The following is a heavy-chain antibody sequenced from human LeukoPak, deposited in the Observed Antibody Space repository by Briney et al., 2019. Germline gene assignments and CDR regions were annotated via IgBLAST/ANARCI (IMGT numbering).Heavy chain of an antibody. J-gene: IGHJ4*02. D-gene: IGHD5-24*01. CDR3: AREIDGYNIYFGY. CDR1: GGTFSSYA. V-gene: IGHV1-69*04. CDR2: IIPIFGIA. Sequence: WASVKVSCKASGGTFSSYAISWVRQAPGQGLEWMGRIIPIFGIANYAQKFQGRVTITADKSTSTAYMELSSLRSEDTAVYYCAREIDGYNIYFGYWGQGTLVTVSS.